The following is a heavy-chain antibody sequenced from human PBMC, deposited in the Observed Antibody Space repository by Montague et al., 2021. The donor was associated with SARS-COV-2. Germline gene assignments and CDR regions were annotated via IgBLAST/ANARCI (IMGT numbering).Heavy chain of an antibody. CDR3: ARYEAVADAFDI. Sequence: SETLSLTCSVSGASISSHYWSWIRQSPGKGLEWIGYIYYIGTTIYNPSLESRVTISVDTSSNVFSLKLRSVTAADTAIYYCARYEAVADAFDIWGQGTVVTVS. CDR2: IYYIGTT. CDR1: GASISSHY. V-gene: IGHV4-59*11. D-gene: IGHD6-19*01. J-gene: IGHJ3*02.